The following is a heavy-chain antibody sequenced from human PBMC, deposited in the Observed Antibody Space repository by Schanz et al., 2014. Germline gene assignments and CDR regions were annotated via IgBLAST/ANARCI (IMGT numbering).Heavy chain of an antibody. V-gene: IGHV3-33*03. Sequence: QVQLVESGGGVVQPGRSLRLSCAASGFTFSSYGMHWVRQVPGKGLEWVSCTNGDGTNAKYADSVKGRFTISRDNAKKTLSLQMISLGAEYTAVYYCAKQIHYDILTVTRNWGQGTLVTVSS. D-gene: IGHD3-9*01. CDR1: GFTFSSYG. CDR3: AKQIHYDILTVTRN. J-gene: IGHJ4*02. CDR2: TNGDGTNA.